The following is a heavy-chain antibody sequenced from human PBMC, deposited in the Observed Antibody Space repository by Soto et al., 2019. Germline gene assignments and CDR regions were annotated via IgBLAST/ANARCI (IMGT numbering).Heavy chain of an antibody. CDR2: IRSKAYGGTT. J-gene: IGHJ3*02. D-gene: IGHD1-7*01. Sequence: GGSLRLSCTASGFTFGDYAMSWVRQAPGKGLEWVGFIRSKAYGGTTEYAASVKGRFTISRDDSKSIAYLQMNSLKTEDTAVYYCTRARNWNYAHDAFDIWGQGTMVTVSS. V-gene: IGHV3-49*04. CDR3: TRARNWNYAHDAFDI. CDR1: GFTFGDYA.